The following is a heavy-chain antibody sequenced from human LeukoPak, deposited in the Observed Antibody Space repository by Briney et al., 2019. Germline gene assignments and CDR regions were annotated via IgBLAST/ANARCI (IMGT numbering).Heavy chain of an antibody. CDR3: AKTMIVVVIKVGYDY. Sequence: PGGSLRLSCAASGFTFSSYGMGWVRQAPGKGLEWVSAISGSGGSTYYADSVKGRFTISRDNSKNTLYLQMNSLRAEDTAVYYCAKTMIVVVIKVGYDYWGQGTLVTVSS. CDR2: ISGSGGST. J-gene: IGHJ4*02. V-gene: IGHV3-23*01. CDR1: GFTFSSYG. D-gene: IGHD3-22*01.